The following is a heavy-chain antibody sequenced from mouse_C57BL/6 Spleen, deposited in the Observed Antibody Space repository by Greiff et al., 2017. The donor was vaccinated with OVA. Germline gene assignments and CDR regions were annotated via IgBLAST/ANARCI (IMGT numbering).Heavy chain of an antibody. CDR2: IYPGDGDT. Sequence: QVQLQQSGPELVKPGASVKISCKASGYAFSSSWMNWVKQRPGKGLEWIGRIYPGDGDTNYNGKFKGKATLTADKSSSTAYMQLSSLTSEDSAVYFCARRAQAVLMDYWGQGTSVTVSS. CDR1: GYAFSSSW. D-gene: IGHD3-2*02. CDR3: ARRAQAVLMDY. V-gene: IGHV1-82*01. J-gene: IGHJ4*01.